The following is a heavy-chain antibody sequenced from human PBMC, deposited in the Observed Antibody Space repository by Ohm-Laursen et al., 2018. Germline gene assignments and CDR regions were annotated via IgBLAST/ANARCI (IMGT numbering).Heavy chain of an antibody. CDR2: IFSNDEK. Sequence: TQTLTLTCTVSGFSLSNARMGVSWIRQPPGKALEWLAHIFSNDEKSYSTSLKSRLTISKDTSKSQVVLTMTNMDPVDTATYYCARILEDTAMVVGYYFDYWGQGTLVTVSS. J-gene: IGHJ4*02. CDR3: ARILEDTAMVVGYYFDY. D-gene: IGHD5-18*01. V-gene: IGHV2-26*01. CDR1: GFSLSNARMG.